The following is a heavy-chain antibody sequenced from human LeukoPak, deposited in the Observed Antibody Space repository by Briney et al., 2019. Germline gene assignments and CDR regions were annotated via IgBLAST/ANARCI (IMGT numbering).Heavy chain of an antibody. D-gene: IGHD1-1*01. CDR1: GDSVSSNSAA. Sequence: SQTLSLTCAISGDSVSSNSAAWNWIRQSPSRGLEWLVRTYYRSKWYNDYALSVKSPITINPYTSKTQFSLQLISVTPEDTAVYYGARYRQDAFDIWGQGTMVTVSS. CDR2: TYYRSKWYN. CDR3: ARYRQDAFDI. V-gene: IGHV6-1*01. J-gene: IGHJ3*02.